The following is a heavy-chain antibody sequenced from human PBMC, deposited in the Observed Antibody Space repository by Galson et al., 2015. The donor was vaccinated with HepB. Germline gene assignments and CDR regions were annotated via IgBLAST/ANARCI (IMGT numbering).Heavy chain of an antibody. V-gene: IGHV1-18*01. D-gene: IGHD1-26*01. CDR2: IRVANGNT. Sequence: SVKVSCKAVGYTFDNYGITWVRQAPGQGLEWMGWIRVANGNTTYAQKFQDRVTMTADRGTRTAYMEVTSLRSEDTAVYYCARDDLIVGANPDYWGQGTLVIVSS. CDR3: ARDDLIVGANPDY. J-gene: IGHJ4*02. CDR1: GYTFDNYG.